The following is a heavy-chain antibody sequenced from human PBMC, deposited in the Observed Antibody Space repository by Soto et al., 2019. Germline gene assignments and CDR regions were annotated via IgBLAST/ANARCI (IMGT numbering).Heavy chain of an antibody. D-gene: IGHD1-26*01. CDR2: ISSSASHI. J-gene: IGHJ4*02. CDR1: GFSFSSYS. Sequence: PGGSLRLSCAASGFSFSSYSMNWVRQAPGKGLEWVSSISSSASHINYADSVKGRFTISRDNAKNTVYLQMNSLRAEDTAVYYCAKAPYSGSYSYFDYWGQGTLVTVSS. V-gene: IGHV3-21*04. CDR3: AKAPYSGSYSYFDY.